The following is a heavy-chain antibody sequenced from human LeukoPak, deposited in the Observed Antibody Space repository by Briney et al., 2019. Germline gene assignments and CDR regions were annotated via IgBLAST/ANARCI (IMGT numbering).Heavy chain of an antibody. CDR2: TYYRSKWYN. Sequence: SQTLSLTCAISGDSVSSNNAAWNWIRQSPSRGLEWLGRTYYRSKWYNDYAVSVKSRITINPDTSKNQFSLQLNSVTPEDTAVYYCARDDPSVFYNWFDPWGQGTLVTVSS. V-gene: IGHV6-1*01. CDR1: GDSVSSNNAA. CDR3: ARDDPSVFYNWFDP. J-gene: IGHJ5*02. D-gene: IGHD2-8*01.